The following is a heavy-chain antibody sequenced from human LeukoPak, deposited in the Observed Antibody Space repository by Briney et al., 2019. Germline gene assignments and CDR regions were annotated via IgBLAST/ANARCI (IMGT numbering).Heavy chain of an antibody. CDR1: GGSISSTGYD. Sequence: SETLSLTCSVSGGSISSTGYDWGWIRQPPGKGLEWIGNIYYSGSTYYNPSLKSRVTISVDTSKNQFFLKLSSVTAADTAVFYCARLAYYYGMDVWGHGTTVTVSS. V-gene: IGHV4-39*01. J-gene: IGHJ6*02. CDR2: IYYSGST. CDR3: ARLAYYYGMDV.